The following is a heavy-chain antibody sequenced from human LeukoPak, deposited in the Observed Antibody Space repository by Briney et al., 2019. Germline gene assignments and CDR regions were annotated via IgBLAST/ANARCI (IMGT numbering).Heavy chain of an antibody. CDR2: INSDGSST. V-gene: IGHV3-74*01. Sequence: PGGSLRLSCAASGFNSRTYRTHLVCQPPGQGLVWVSRINSDGSSTSAAHSVEGRFTISTDNAKNTLYLQMNSLRAEETAVYYCARSKRSGYDALDSWGQGTLVTVSS. J-gene: IGHJ4*02. D-gene: IGHD5-12*01. CDR1: GFNSRTYR. CDR3: ARSKRSGYDALDS.